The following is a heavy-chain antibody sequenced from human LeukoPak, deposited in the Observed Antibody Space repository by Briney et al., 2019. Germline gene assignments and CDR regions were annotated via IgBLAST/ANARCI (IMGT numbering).Heavy chain of an antibody. D-gene: IGHD3-22*01. V-gene: IGHV1-18*01. CDR3: ARYYYDSSGYYSWFDP. Sequence: ASVKVSCKASGYTXTSYGISWVRQAPGQGLEWMGWISAYNGNTNYAQKLQGRVTMTTDTSTSTAYMELRSLRSDDTAVYYCARYYYDSSGYYSWFDPWGQGTLVTVSS. CDR1: GYTXTSYG. J-gene: IGHJ5*02. CDR2: ISAYNGNT.